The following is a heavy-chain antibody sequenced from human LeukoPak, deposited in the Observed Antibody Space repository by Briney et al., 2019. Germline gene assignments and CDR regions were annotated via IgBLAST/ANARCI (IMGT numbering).Heavy chain of an antibody. CDR2: ISGSGGST. V-gene: IGHV3-23*01. Sequence: GGSLRLSCIVSGSIFSSYAMNWVRQAPGKGLEWVSAISGSGGSTYYADSVKGRFTISRDNSKNTLYLQMNSLRAEDTAVYYCAKGVAGTIYYFDYWGQGTLVTVSS. CDR1: GSIFSSYA. CDR3: AKGVAGTIYYFDY. J-gene: IGHJ4*02. D-gene: IGHD6-19*01.